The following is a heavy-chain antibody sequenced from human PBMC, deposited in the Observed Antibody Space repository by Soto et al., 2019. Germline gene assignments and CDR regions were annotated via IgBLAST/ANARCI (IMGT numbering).Heavy chain of an antibody. V-gene: IGHV3-30*18. CDR3: AKRAYDSWDLDGMYYFDY. CDR2: ISYDGSNK. Sequence: QVQLVESGGGVVQPGRSLRLSCAASGFTFSSYGMHWVRQAPGKGLEWVAVISYDGSNKYYADSVKGRFTISRDNSKNTLYLQMSSLRAEDTAVYYCAKRAYDSWDLDGMYYFDYGGQGTLVTVSA. J-gene: IGHJ4*02. D-gene: IGHD3-3*01. CDR1: GFTFSSYG.